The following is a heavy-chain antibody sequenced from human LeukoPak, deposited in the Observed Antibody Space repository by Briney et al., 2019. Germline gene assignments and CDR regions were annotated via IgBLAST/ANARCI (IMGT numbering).Heavy chain of an antibody. CDR1: GFTFSSYV. Sequence: GGSLRLSCAASGFTFSSYVMSWVRQAPGKGLEWVSAISGSGGTTWYANSMRGRFTTSRDNSKNTLYLQMNSLSDADTAVYYCAKYCGDGSCYSGFDFWGQGTLVTVSS. CDR3: AKYCGDGSCYSGFDF. D-gene: IGHD2-15*01. V-gene: IGHV3-23*01. J-gene: IGHJ4*02. CDR2: ISGSGGTT.